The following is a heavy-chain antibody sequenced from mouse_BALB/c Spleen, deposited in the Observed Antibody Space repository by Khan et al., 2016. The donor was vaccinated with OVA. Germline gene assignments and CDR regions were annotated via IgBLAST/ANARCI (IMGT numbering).Heavy chain of an antibody. J-gene: IGHJ3*01. CDR2: ISSGGTT. Sequence: EVELVESGGDLVKPGGSLKLSCAASGFTFSNYAMSWVRQTPEKRLEWVASISSGGTTYFPDSVKGRFTISRDNGRNILYLQMSSLRSEDTAMYYCARDYWFTYWGQGTLVTVYA. CDR3: ARDYWFTY. CDR1: GFTFSNYA. V-gene: IGHV5-6-5*01.